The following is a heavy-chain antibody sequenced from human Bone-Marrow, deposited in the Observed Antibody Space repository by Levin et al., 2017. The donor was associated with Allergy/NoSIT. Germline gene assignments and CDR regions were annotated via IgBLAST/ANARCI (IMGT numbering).Heavy chain of an antibody. CDR2: IYYSGST. D-gene: IGHD4/OR15-4a*01. CDR3: ARDDQVHGANNV. J-gene: IGHJ6*02. CDR1: GGSISSSSYY. Sequence: SQTLSLTCTVPGGSISSSSYYWGWIRQPPGTGLEWIGSIYYSGSTYYNPSLKSRVTISVDTSKNQFSLKLSSVTAADTAVYYCARDDQVHGANNVWGQGTTVTVSS. V-gene: IGHV4-39*07.